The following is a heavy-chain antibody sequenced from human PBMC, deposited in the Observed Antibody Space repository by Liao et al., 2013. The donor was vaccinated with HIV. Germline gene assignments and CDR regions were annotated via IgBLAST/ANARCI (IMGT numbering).Heavy chain of an antibody. Sequence: QVQLQESGPGLVKPSETLSLTCTVSGGSISSYYWSWIRQPPGKGLEWIGYIYYSGTTNYNPSLKSRVTISVDTSKNQFSLKLTSVTAADTAVYYCAGGYCSGGSCYRVFDPWGQGALVTVSS. CDR2: IYYSGTT. V-gene: IGHV4-59*12. D-gene: IGHD2-15*01. CDR3: AGGYCSGGSCYRVFDP. CDR1: GGSISSYY. J-gene: IGHJ5*02.